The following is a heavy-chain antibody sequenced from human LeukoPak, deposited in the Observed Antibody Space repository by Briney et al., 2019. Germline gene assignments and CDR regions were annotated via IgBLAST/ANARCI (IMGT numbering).Heavy chain of an antibody. V-gene: IGHV1-69*13. J-gene: IGHJ5*02. Sequence: GASVKASCKASGGTFSSYAISWVRQAPGQGLEWMGGIIPIFGTANYAQKFQGRVTITADESTSTAYMELSSLRSEDTAVYYCASAGYYYDSSGYYDNNWFDPWGQGTLVTVSS. CDR3: ASAGYYYDSSGYYDNNWFDP. CDR1: GGTFSSYA. D-gene: IGHD3-22*01. CDR2: IIPIFGTA.